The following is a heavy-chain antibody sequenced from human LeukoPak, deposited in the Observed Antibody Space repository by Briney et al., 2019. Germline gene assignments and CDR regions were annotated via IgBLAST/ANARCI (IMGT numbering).Heavy chain of an antibody. CDR1: KFTFVNYA. CDR2: ISGSGDAT. J-gene: IGHJ4*02. Sequence: GGSLRLSCAASKFTFVNYAMSWVRQAPGKGLEWVSTISGSGDATYYADSVKGRFTISRDNSKSTLYLQMNSLRAEDTALYYCARAYYYDSGSYYGHFDYWGRGTPVTVSS. V-gene: IGHV3-23*01. CDR3: ARAYYYDSGSYYGHFDY. D-gene: IGHD3-10*01.